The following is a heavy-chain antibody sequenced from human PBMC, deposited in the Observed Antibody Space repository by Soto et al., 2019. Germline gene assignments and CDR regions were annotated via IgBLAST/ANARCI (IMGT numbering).Heavy chain of an antibody. CDR2: ISTNSKTI. Sequence: QLVESGGGLVQPGGSLRLSCEASGFTFTSYNMNWVRQAPGKGLEWVSYISTNSKTIYYADSVRGRFTISRDNAENSLYLQMDSLRAEDTALYYCARSFDLSSGSGTHVDKGCDFWGQGTLVTVSS. CDR3: ARSFDLSSGSGTHVDKGCDF. CDR1: GFTFTSYN. D-gene: IGHD3-10*01. J-gene: IGHJ4*02. V-gene: IGHV3-48*01.